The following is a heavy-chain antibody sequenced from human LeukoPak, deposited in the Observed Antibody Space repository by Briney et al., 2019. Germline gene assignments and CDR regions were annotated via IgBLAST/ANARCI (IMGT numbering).Heavy chain of an antibody. CDR3: ARDVESIAAAGPSYNWFDP. J-gene: IGHJ5*02. Sequence: PGRSLRLSCAASGFTFSSYGMHWVRQAPGKGLEWVAVIWYDGSNKYYADSVKGRFTISGDNSKNTLYLQMNSLRAEDTAVYYCARDVESIAAAGPSYNWFDPWGQGTLVTVSS. CDR2: IWYDGSNK. V-gene: IGHV3-33*01. D-gene: IGHD6-13*01. CDR1: GFTFSSYG.